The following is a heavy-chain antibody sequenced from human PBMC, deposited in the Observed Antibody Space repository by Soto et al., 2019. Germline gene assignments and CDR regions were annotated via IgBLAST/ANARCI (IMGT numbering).Heavy chain of an antibody. CDR1: GFTFSDYY. CDR2: ISSSGSTI. D-gene: IGHD3-22*01. J-gene: IGHJ4*02. CDR3: ARPSTSWSQWFSRPHDY. V-gene: IGHV3-11*01. Sequence: GGSLRLSCAASGFTFSDYYMSWIRQAPGKGLEWVSYISSSGSTIYYADSVKGRFTISRDNAKNSLYLQMNSLRAEDTAVYYCARPSTSWSQWFSRPHDYWGQGTLVTVSS.